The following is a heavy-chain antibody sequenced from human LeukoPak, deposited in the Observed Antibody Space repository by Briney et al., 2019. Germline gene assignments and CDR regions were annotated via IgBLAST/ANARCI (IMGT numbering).Heavy chain of an antibody. J-gene: IGHJ4*02. V-gene: IGHV3-66*02. CDR2: IYSGGRT. CDR1: GFTVTSNY. Sequence: RGSLTLSCAASGFTVTSNYISWVRPAPGEGLEWVSVIYSGGRTYYAHSVKGPLTISRDNSKNTLYLQMNSMRAEETAVYYCARGTEYGDYELLWGEGKLVTVSS. D-gene: IGHD4-17*01. CDR3: ARGTEYGDYELL.